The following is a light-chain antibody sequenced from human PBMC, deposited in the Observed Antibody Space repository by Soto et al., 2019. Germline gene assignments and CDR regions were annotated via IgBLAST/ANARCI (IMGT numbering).Light chain of an antibody. CDR2: GAS. CDR1: QSVSTN. V-gene: IGKV3-15*01. CDR3: QQYNNWPPRAT. Sequence: EIVMTQSPAALSVSPGERATLSCRASQSVSTNLAWYQQKPGQAPRLLIYGASARASGIPARFSGSGSGTEFTLTISSLQPEDFAVYYCQQYNNWPPRATFGPGTKVDI. J-gene: IGKJ3*01.